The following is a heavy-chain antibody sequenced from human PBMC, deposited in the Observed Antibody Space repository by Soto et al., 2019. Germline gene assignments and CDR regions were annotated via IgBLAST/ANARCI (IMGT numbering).Heavy chain of an antibody. V-gene: IGHV4-30-4*01. D-gene: IGHD5-12*01. CDR1: GGSVNSGDYF. Sequence: QVQLQESGPGLVKPSQTLSLTCTVSGGSVNSGDYFWTWIRQPPGKGLEWIGYINYLGTTDYNPSLKSRLTLSIDTSKNQFSLKLGSVTAADTAVYYCARDRGYSYGYYYYYGMDVWGQGTTVTVSS. CDR2: INYLGTT. J-gene: IGHJ6*02. CDR3: ARDRGYSYGYYYYYGMDV.